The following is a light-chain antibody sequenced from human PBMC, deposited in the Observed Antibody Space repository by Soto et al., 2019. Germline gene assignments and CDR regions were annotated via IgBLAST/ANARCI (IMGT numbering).Light chain of an antibody. CDR2: DAS. CDR1: QSVANF. CDR3: QLRSVLS. J-gene: IGKJ4*01. V-gene: IGKV3-11*01. Sequence: IVLTQSPDTLSLSLGERATLSCRASQSVANFLAWYQQKPGQAPRLLIYDASTRATGISARFSGSGSGTDFTLTISSLEPEDFAVYYCQLRSVLSFGGGTKVEIK.